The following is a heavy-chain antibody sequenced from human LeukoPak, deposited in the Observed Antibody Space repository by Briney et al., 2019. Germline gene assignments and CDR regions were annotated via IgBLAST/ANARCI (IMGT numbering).Heavy chain of an antibody. J-gene: IGHJ4*02. D-gene: IGHD4-17*01. CDR1: GFTFSSYG. CDR3: AKESGGDYVGFDY. CDR2: IWYGGSNK. V-gene: IGHV3-30*18. Sequence: GRSLRLSCAASGFTFSSYGMHWVRQAPGKGLEWVAVIWYGGSNKYYADSVKGRFTISRDNSKNTLYLQMNSLRAEDTAVYYCAKESGGDYVGFDYWGQGTLVTVSS.